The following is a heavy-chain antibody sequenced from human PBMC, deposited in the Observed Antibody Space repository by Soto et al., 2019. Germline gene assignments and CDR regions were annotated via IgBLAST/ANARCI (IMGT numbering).Heavy chain of an antibody. CDR3: AKGTDSSGYYYGAFDI. Sequence: SPRLSCAASGFTFSGYAMSWVRQAPGKGLEWVSGISGSGASTYYADSVKGRFTISRDNSKNTLYLQMNSLRAEDTAVYYCAKGTDSSGYYYGAFDIWGQGTMVTVSS. D-gene: IGHD3-22*01. CDR1: GFTFSGYA. CDR2: ISGSGAST. J-gene: IGHJ3*02. V-gene: IGHV3-23*01.